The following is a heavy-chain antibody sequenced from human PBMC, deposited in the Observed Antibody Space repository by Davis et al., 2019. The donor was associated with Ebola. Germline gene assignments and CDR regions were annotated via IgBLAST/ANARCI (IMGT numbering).Heavy chain of an antibody. CDR1: GGSLNDQY. CDR3: AQQMDEYFFDY. D-gene: IGHD6-13*01. V-gene: IGHV4-34*01. CDR2: ISHSGST. Sequence: PSETLSLTCAVYGGSLNDQYWSWIRQPPGKGLEWLGEISHSGSTNYNPSLKSRVTISIDMSKKQFSLKVSSVSVADTAVYYCAQQMDEYFFDYWGQGILVTVSS. J-gene: IGHJ4*02.